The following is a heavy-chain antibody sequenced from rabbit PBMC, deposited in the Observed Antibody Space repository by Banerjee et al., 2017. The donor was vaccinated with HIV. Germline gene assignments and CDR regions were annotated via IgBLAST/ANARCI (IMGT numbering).Heavy chain of an antibody. CDR1: GFSFSNKYV. CDR2: INTSSGNT. J-gene: IGHJ3*01. V-gene: IGHV1S45*01. CDR3: ARHETGTSGWNLAL. D-gene: IGHD1-1*01. Sequence: QEQLEESGGDLVKPEGSLTLTCTASGFSFSNKYVMCWVRQAPGKGLEWIACINTSSGNTVYATWAKGRFTISRTSSTTVTLQMTSLTAADTATYFCARHETGTSGWNLALWGQGTLVTVS.